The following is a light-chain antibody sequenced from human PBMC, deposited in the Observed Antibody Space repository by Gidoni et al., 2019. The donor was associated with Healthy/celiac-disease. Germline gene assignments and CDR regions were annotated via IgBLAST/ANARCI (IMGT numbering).Light chain of an antibody. CDR1: KSVLYSSNNKNY. Sequence: DIVMTQSPASLAVSLGERATINCKSSKSVLYSSNNKNYLAWYQQKPGQPPKLLIYWASTRESGVPDRFSGSGSGTDFTITISSLQAEDVAVYYCQKYYGTPLTFGGGTKVEIK. CDR2: WAS. J-gene: IGKJ4*01. CDR3: QKYYGTPLT. V-gene: IGKV4-1*01.